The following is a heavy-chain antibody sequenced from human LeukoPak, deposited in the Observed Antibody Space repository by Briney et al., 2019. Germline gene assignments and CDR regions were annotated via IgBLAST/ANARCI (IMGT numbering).Heavy chain of an antibody. J-gene: IGHJ4*02. CDR3: ALTPDTAQFDY. CDR1: GYSISSGYY. V-gene: IGHV4-38-2*02. Sequence: SETLSLTCTVSGYSISSGYYWGWIRQPPGKGLEWIGSIYHSGSTYYNPSLKSRVTISVDTSKNQFSLKLSSVTAADTAVYYCALTPDTAQFDYWGQGTLVTVSS. CDR2: IYHSGST.